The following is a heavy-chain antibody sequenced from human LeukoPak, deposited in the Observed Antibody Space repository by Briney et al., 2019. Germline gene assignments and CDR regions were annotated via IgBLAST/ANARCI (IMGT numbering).Heavy chain of an antibody. J-gene: IGHJ4*02. D-gene: IGHD3-22*01. CDR3: AKVSYYDSSGYHYFDY. Sequence: PGGSLRLSCAASGFTFSSYGMSWVRQPPGKGLEWVSAISGSGGSTYYADSVKGRFTISRDNSKNTLYLQMNSLRAEDTAVYYCAKVSYYDSSGYHYFDYWGQGTLVTVSS. CDR2: ISGSGGST. CDR1: GFTFSSYG. V-gene: IGHV3-23*01.